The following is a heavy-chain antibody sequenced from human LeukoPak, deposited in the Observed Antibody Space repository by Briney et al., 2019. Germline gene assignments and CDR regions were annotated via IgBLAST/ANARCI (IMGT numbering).Heavy chain of an antibody. CDR2: IKQDGSEK. J-gene: IGHJ4*02. Sequence: GGSLGLSCAASGFTFSSYWMSWVRQAPGKGLEWVANIKQDGSEKYYVDSVKGRFTISRDNAKNSLYLQMNSLRAEDAAVYYCARTYGDYLFDYWGQGTLVTVST. V-gene: IGHV3-7*01. CDR1: GFTFSSYW. D-gene: IGHD4-17*01. CDR3: ARTYGDYLFDY.